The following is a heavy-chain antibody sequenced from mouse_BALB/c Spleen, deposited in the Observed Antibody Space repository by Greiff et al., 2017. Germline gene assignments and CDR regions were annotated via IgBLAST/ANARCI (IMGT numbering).Heavy chain of an antibody. J-gene: IGHJ4*01. V-gene: IGHV1-69*02. CDR2: IYPSDSYT. CDR3: TRRGDGYAMDY. Sequence: VQLQQPGAELVRPGASVKLSCKASGYTFTSYWINWVKQRPGQGLEWIGNIYPSDSYTNYNQKFKDKATLTVDKSSSTAYMQLSSPTSEDSAVYYCTRRGDGYAMDYWGQGTSVTVSS. CDR1: GYTFTSYW.